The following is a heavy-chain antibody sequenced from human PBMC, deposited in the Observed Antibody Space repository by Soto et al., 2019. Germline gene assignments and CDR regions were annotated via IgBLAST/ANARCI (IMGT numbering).Heavy chain of an antibody. J-gene: IGHJ6*02. Sequence: VPLVESGGGLVQPGGSLRLSCAASGFTFSGYWMSWVRQAPGKGLEWVANIKQDGSEQFYVDSVKGRFTISRDNAKNSLYLQMTSLRAEDTAVYYCAREAVWGQGTTVTVSS. CDR2: IKQDGSEQ. CDR1: GFTFSGYW. CDR3: AREAV. V-gene: IGHV3-7*05.